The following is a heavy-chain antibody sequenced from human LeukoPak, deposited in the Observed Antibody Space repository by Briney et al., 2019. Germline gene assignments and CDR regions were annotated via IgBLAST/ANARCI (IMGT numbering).Heavy chain of an antibody. J-gene: IGHJ5*02. CDR2: ISPIFDTP. CDR1: GGTFSSYA. D-gene: IGHD5-18*01. Sequence: GASVKVSCKASGGTFSSYAINWVRQAPGQGLEWMGGISPIFDTPNHAQKFQGRVTITADKSTSTAYMELSSLRSEDTAVYYCASGYSHGSPFDPWGQGTLVTVSS. CDR3: ASGYSHGSPFDP. V-gene: IGHV1-69*06.